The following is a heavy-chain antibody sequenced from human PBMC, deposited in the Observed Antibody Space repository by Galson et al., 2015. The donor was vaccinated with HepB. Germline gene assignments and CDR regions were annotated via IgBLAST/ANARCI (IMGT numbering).Heavy chain of an antibody. CDR2: VKEDGSEK. Sequence: LSLSCAASGFTFSSYWLSWVRQAPGKGLECVANVKEDGSEKYFVDSVKGRFTISRDNARNSLYLQMNSLRAEDTAVYYCARVRGDLYDPRTYYFDYWGQGTLVTVSS. CDR3: ARVRGDLYDPRTYYFDY. CDR1: GFTFSSYW. D-gene: IGHD3-10*01. J-gene: IGHJ4*02. V-gene: IGHV3-7*03.